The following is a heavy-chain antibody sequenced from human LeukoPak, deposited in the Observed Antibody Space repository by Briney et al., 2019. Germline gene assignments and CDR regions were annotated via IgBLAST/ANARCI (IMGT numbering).Heavy chain of an antibody. CDR2: ISSSSSYI. Sequence: GGSLRLSCAASGFTSSSYSMNWVRQAPGKGLEWVSSISSSSSYIYYADSVKGRFTISRDNAKNSPYLQMNSLRAEDTAVYYCARRYYYDSSGYPPYYFDYWGQGTLVTVSS. J-gene: IGHJ4*02. V-gene: IGHV3-21*01. CDR1: GFTSSSYS. CDR3: ARRYYYDSSGYPPYYFDY. D-gene: IGHD3-22*01.